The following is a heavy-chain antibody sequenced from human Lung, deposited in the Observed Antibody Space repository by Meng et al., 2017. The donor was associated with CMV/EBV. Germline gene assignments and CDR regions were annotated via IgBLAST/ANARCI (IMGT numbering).Heavy chain of an antibody. J-gene: IGHJ4*02. CDR2: MNPNSGNT. V-gene: IGHV1-8*01. CDR1: GYTFTSYD. CDR3: ARGFLAAKSGLRSLTY. Sequence: SVXVSXXASGYTFTSYDINWVRQATGQGLEWMGWMNPNSGNTGYAQKFQGRVTMTRNTSISTAYMELSSLRSEDTAVYYCARGFLAAKSGLRSLTYWGQGTLVXVSS. D-gene: IGHD2-15*01.